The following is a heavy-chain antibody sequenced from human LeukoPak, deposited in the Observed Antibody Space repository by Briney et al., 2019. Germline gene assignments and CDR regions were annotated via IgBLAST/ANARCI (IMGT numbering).Heavy chain of an antibody. D-gene: IGHD4-23*01. J-gene: IGHJ6*03. CDR3: ARGEHGYGGNPGGGYYYMDV. CDR2: MNPNSGNT. CDR1: GYTFTSYD. Sequence: ASVKVSCKASGYTFTSYDINWVRQATGQGLEWMGWMNPNSGNTGYAQKFQGRVTMTRNTSISTAYMELSSLRSEDTAVYYCARGEHGYGGNPGGGYYYMDVWGKGTTVTVSS. V-gene: IGHV1-8*01.